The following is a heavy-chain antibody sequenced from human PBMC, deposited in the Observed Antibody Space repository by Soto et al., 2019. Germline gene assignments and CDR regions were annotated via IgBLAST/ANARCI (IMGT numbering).Heavy chain of an antibody. CDR3: ARDLGDNWNYEEAGDV. CDR2: IYPGDSDT. V-gene: IGHV5-51*01. J-gene: IGHJ6*02. CDR1: GYTFTDYW. Sequence: GESLKISCKGSGYTFTDYWIGWVRQLPGKGLEWMGIIYPGDSDTRYSPSFQGHVTITVDKSTSTAYLQWNSLRAEDTAVYYCARDLGDNWNYEEAGDVWGQGTTVTVSS. D-gene: IGHD1-7*01.